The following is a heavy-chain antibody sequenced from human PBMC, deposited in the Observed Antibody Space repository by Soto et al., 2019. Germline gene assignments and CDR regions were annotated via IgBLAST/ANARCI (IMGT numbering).Heavy chain of an antibody. CDR1: GFAFNNYG. CDR3: AREDSIIIPTVSDF. D-gene: IGHD3-22*01. Sequence: LRLSCTVSGFAFNNYGINWVRQAPGKGLEWVSSISKSDYTYYSDSVKGRFTISRDNAKNSVSLQMNTLRVEDTAVYYCAREDSIIIPTVSDFWGQGTLVTVSS. V-gene: IGHV3-21*01. CDR2: ISKSDYT. J-gene: IGHJ4*02.